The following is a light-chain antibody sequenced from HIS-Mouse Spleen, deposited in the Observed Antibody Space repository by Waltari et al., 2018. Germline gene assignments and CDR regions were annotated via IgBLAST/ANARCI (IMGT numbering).Light chain of an antibody. Sequence: EIVMTQSPATLSVSPGDRATLSGRASQSVSSNLPWYQQKPGQAPRLLIYGASTRATGIPARFSGSGSGTEFTLTISSMQSEDFAVYYCQQYNNWPPYTFGQGTKLEIK. V-gene: IGKV3-15*01. J-gene: IGKJ2*01. CDR1: QSVSSN. CDR3: QQYNNWPPYT. CDR2: GAS.